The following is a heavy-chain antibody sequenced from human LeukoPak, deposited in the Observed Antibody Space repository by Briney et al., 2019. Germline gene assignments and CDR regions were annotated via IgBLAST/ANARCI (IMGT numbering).Heavy chain of an antibody. Sequence: GGSLRLSCAASGFTFSSYAMHWVRQAPGKGLEWVAVISYGGSNKYYADSVKGRFTISRGNSKNTLYLQMNSLRAEDTAVYYCARGELLWFGELFVAPRYYYGMDVWGQGTTVTVSS. V-gene: IGHV3-30-3*01. CDR1: GFTFSSYA. CDR3: ARGELLWFGELFVAPRYYYGMDV. J-gene: IGHJ6*02. D-gene: IGHD3-10*01. CDR2: ISYGGSNK.